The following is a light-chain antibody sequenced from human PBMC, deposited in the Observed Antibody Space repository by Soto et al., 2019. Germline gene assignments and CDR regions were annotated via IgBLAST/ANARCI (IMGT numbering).Light chain of an antibody. CDR2: KAS. J-gene: IGKJ1*01. Sequence: DIQMTQSPSTLSASVGDRVTITCRASQSISNWLAWHQQKPGKAPKLLIYKASSLESGVPSRFSGSGSGTEFTLTISSLQPDDFATYYCQQYNSDRAFGQGTKVEVK. CDR3: QQYNSDRA. CDR1: QSISNW. V-gene: IGKV1-5*03.